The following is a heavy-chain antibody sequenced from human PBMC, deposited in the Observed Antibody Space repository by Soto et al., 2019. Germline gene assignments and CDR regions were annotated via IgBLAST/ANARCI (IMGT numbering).Heavy chain of an antibody. CDR2: ISWNSGGI. J-gene: IGHJ5*02. CDR1: GFTFDDYA. Sequence: LRLSCAASGFTFDDYAMHWVRQAPGKGLEWVSGISWNSGGIGYADSVKGRFTISRDNAKNSLYLQMNSLRPEDTAWYHCARDIRPRSAWSWFDPWGQGTLVTVSS. D-gene: IGHD1-1*01. CDR3: ARDIRPRSAWSWFDP. V-gene: IGHV3-9*01.